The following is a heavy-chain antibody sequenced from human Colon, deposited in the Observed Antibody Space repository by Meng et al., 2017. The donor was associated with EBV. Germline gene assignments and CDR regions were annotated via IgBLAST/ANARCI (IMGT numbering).Heavy chain of an antibody. Sequence: VALVGAGPGLVEPWGTLSPTCAVSGASISRNNWWSWVRQPPGKGLEWIGEIYHGGNTNYNPSLKSRVTISVDRSNDQFSLSLSSVTAADTAVYYCARGNAYNAPSFDYWGQGTLVTVSS. V-gene: IGHV4-4*02. CDR3: ARGNAYNAPSFDY. D-gene: IGHD5-24*01. CDR1: GASISRNNW. CDR2: IYHGGNT. J-gene: IGHJ4*02.